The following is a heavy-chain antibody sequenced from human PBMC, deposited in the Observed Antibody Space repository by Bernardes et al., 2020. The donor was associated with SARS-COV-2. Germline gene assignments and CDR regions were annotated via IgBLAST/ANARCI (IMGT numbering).Heavy chain of an antibody. Sequence: GGSLRLSCEASGFMFNSYGMSWVRQAPGKGLEWVSLISGSGGDTYGDSVKGRFNTSRDNSKNTVDLQMNSLRAEDTAVYYCVRTGILTEYSPTIGMDVWGQGTTVTVSS. CDR2: ISGSGGDT. CDR1: GFMFNSYG. D-gene: IGHD3-9*01. CDR3: VRTGILTEYSPTIGMDV. J-gene: IGHJ6*02. V-gene: IGHV3-23*01.